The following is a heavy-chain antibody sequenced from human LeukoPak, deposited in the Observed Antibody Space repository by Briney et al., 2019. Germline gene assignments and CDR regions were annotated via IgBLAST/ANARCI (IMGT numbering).Heavy chain of an antibody. D-gene: IGHD6-19*01. CDR3: ARHAPSGPFDY. J-gene: IGHJ4*02. CDR2: IIPILGIA. V-gene: IGHV1-69*04. Sequence: ASVKVSCKASGGTFSSYAISWVRQAPGQGLEWMGRIIPILGIANYAQKFQGRVTITADKSTSTAYMELSSLRSEDTAVYYCARHAPSGPFDYWGQGTLVTVSS. CDR1: GGTFSSYA.